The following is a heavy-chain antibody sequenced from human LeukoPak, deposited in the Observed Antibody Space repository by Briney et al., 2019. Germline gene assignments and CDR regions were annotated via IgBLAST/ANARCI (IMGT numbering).Heavy chain of an antibody. CDR1: GGSISSYY. CDR3: ARLRTNYSGGSCYWLDY. Sequence: SETLSLTCTVSGGSISSYYWSWIRQPPGKGLEWIGYIYYSGSTNYNPSLKSRVTISVDTSKNQFSLKLSSVTAAGTAVYYCARLRTNYSGGSCYWLDYWGQGTLVTVSS. V-gene: IGHV4-59*08. J-gene: IGHJ4*02. CDR2: IYYSGST. D-gene: IGHD2-15*01.